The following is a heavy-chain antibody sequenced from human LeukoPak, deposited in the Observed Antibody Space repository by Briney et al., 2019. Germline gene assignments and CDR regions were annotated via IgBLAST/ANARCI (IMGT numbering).Heavy chain of an antibody. V-gene: IGHV1-69*05. CDR2: IIPIFGTA. J-gene: IGHJ4*02. D-gene: IGHD6-19*01. CDR3: ARDEAGTGYFDY. Sequence: ASVKVSCKASGGTFSSYAISWVRQAPGQGLEWMGGIIPIFGTANYAQKFQGRVTITTDESTSTAYMELSSLRSEDTAVYYCARDEAGTGYFDYWGQGTLVTVSS. CDR1: GGTFSSYA.